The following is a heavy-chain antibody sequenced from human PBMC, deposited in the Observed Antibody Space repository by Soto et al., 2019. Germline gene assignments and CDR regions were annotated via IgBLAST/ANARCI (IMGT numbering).Heavy chain of an antibody. CDR1: GFTFSSYA. D-gene: IGHD4-17*01. CDR3: AKDQYDYPLGYFDY. CDR2: ISGSGGST. J-gene: IGHJ4*02. V-gene: IGHV3-23*01. Sequence: EVQLLESGGGLVQPGGSLRLSCAASGFTFSSYAMSWVRQAPGKGLEWVSAISGSGGSTYYADSVKGRFTISRDKSRNTPYLQMNSLRAEDTAVYYCAKDQYDYPLGYFDYWGQGTLVTVSS.